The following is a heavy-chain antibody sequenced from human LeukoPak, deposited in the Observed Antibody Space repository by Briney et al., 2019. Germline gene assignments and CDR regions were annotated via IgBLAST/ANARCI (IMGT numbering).Heavy chain of an antibody. V-gene: IGHV4-61*09. CDR3: ARGGDYYDSSGPYYYYYMDV. CDR2: IYTSGST. D-gene: IGHD3-22*01. Sequence: SQTLSLTCTVSGGSISSGNNHWSWIRQPAGKGLEWIGHIYTSGSTNYNPSLKSRVTISVDTSKNQFSLKLSSVTAADTAVYYCARGGDYYDSSGPYYYYYMDVWGKGTTVTVSS. CDR1: GGSISSGNNH. J-gene: IGHJ6*03.